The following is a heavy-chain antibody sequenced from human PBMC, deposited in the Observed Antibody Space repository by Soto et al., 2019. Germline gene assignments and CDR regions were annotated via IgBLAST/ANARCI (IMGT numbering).Heavy chain of an antibody. J-gene: IGHJ4*02. CDR1: GFAFSSYG. V-gene: IGHV3-33*01. CDR3: ARGPHYYDSSYYFDY. CDR2: IWYDGSNK. D-gene: IGHD3-22*01. Sequence: LRLSCAASGFAFSSYGMHWVRQAPGKGLEWVAVIWYDGSNKYYADSVKGRFTISRDNSKNTLYLQMNSLRAEDTAVYYCARGPHYYDSSYYFDYWGQGTLVTVSS.